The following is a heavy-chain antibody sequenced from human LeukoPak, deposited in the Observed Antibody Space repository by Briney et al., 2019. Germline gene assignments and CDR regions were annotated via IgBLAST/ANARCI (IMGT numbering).Heavy chain of an antibody. CDR2: IKSKTDGGTT. CDR3: TTGIVVVITDDAFDI. D-gene: IGHD3-22*01. Sequence: PGGSLRLSCAASGFTFSNAWMSWVRQAPGKGLEWVGRIKSKTDGGTTDYAAPVKGRFTISGDDSKNTLYLQMNSLKTEDTAVYYCTTGIVVVITDDAFDIWGQGTMVTVSS. V-gene: IGHV3-15*01. J-gene: IGHJ3*02. CDR1: GFTFSNAW.